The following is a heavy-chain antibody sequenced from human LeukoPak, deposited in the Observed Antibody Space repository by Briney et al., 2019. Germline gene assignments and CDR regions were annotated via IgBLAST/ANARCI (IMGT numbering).Heavy chain of an antibody. J-gene: IGHJ4*02. D-gene: IGHD7-27*01. Sequence: GGALRLSCAASGFTFSDSYMTWIRQAPGKGLEWVSYISNSGDTIYYADSVKGRFTISRDNAMSSLYLQMNSLRAEDTAVYYCGRGHWGLDYWGQGALVTVSS. CDR3: GRGHWGLDY. CDR2: ISNSGDTI. CDR1: GFTFSDSY. V-gene: IGHV3-11*04.